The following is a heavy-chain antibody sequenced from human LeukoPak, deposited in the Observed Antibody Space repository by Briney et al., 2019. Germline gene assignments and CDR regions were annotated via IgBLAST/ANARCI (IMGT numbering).Heavy chain of an antibody. CDR3: WRLGRIAGIIAP. CDR1: GYSFTSYW. CDR2: NYPGDSDT. Sequence: GEALEISCKGSGYSFTSYWIGWVRQIPGRGLEWMGINYPGDSDTRYSPSFQGQVTISADKSIRTAYLQWRSLQASYTAMEYCWRLGRIAGIIAPWGQGNLVTVSS. J-gene: IGHJ5*02. V-gene: IGHV5-51*01. D-gene: IGHD1-20*01.